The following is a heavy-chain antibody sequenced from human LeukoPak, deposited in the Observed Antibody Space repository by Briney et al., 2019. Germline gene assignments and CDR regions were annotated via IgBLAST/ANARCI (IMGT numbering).Heavy chain of an antibody. CDR2: INHSGST. Sequence: PSETLSLTCAVYGGSFSGYYWSWIRRPPGKGLEWIGEINHSGSTNYNPSLKSRVTISVDTSKNQFSLKLSSVTAADTAVYYCARGRVRRGYYDSSGHQNWFDPWGQGTLVTVSS. CDR1: GGSFSGYY. D-gene: IGHD3-22*01. CDR3: ARGRVRRGYYDSSGHQNWFDP. J-gene: IGHJ5*02. V-gene: IGHV4-34*01.